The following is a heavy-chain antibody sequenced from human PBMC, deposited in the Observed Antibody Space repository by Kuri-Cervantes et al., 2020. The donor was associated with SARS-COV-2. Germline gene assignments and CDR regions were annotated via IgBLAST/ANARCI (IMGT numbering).Heavy chain of an antibody. J-gene: IGHJ6*02. V-gene: IGHV3-7*05. CDR3: ARAPIYCSSTSCYGAYGMDV. D-gene: IGHD2-2*01. CDR1: GFTFTRHP. CDR2: IKQDGSEK. Sequence: GGSLRLSCAASGFTFTRHPMSWVRQAPGKGLEWVANIKQDGSEKYYVDSVKGRFTISRDNAKNSLYLQMNSLRAEDTAVYYCARAPIYCSSTSCYGAYGMDVWGQGTTVTVSS.